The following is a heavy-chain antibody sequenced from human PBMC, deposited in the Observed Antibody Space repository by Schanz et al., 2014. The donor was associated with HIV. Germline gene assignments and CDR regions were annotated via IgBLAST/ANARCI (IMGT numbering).Heavy chain of an antibody. CDR2: INPNSGGT. CDR3: ARVGRAYYYDSSGGIDY. CDR1: GYTFTNNF. Sequence: QVQLVQSGAEVKKPGASVKLSCKTSGYTFTNNFIHWVRQAPGQGLEWMGWINPNSGGTNYAQKFQGRVTMTRDTSISTAYMELSRLRSDDTAVYYCARVGRAYYYDSSGGIDYWGQGTLVTVSS. V-gene: IGHV1-2*02. J-gene: IGHJ4*02. D-gene: IGHD3-22*01.